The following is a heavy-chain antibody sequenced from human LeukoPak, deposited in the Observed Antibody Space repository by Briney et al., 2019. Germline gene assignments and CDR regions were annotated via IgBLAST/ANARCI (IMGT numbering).Heavy chain of an antibody. V-gene: IGHV3-53*01. J-gene: IGHJ4*02. D-gene: IGHD3-10*01. CDR2: IYSGGST. CDR3: ARDFGRRNDY. CDR1: GFTFSSYW. Sequence: GGSLRLSCAASGFTFSSYWMSWVRQAPGKGLEWVSVIYSGGSTYYADSVKGRFTISRDNSKNTLYLQMNSLRAEDTAVYYCARDFGRRNDYWGQGTLVTVSS.